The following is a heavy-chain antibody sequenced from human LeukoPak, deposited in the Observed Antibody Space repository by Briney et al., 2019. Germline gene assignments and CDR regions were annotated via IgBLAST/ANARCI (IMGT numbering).Heavy chain of an antibody. CDR1: GYAFTSYG. CDR3: ARDLTAYYDFWSGYYGQGDAFDI. Sequence: ASVKVPCKASGYAFTSYGISWVRQAPGQGLEWMGWISAYNGNTNYAQKLQGRVTMTTDTSTSTAYMELRSLRSDDTAVYYCARDLTAYYDFWSGYYGQGDAFDIWGQGTMVTVSS. J-gene: IGHJ3*02. CDR2: ISAYNGNT. V-gene: IGHV1-18*01. D-gene: IGHD3-3*01.